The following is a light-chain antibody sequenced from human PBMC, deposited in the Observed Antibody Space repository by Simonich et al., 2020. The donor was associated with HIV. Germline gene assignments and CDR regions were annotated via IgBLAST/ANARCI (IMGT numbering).Light chain of an antibody. CDR3: MQSTHWPPWT. V-gene: IGKV2-30*02. CDR2: NIS. Sequence: DVVMTQSPLSLPVTLGQPALSCRSSQSLVHSDGNTYLTWFQQRPGQSPRRRIYNISNRDSGVPDRFSGSGSGTDFTLKISRVEAEDVGVYYCMQSTHWPPWTFGQGTKVEIK. J-gene: IGKJ1*01. CDR1: QSLVHSDGNTY.